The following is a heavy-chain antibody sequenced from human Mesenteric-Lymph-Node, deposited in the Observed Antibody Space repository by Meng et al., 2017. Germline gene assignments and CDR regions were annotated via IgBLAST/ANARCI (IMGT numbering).Heavy chain of an antibody. CDR2: VNPSRDYT. V-gene: IGHV1-46*01. D-gene: IGHD2-21*02. CDR1: GYTFTNYY. J-gene: IGHJ4*02. Sequence: ASVKVSCKTSGYTFTNYYIHWVRQAPGQGLEWMGLVNPSRDYTNYAEKFQGRLTMTRDTSTSTAYMELSSLTSDDTAVYYCARDPDDLNFDYWGQGTLVTVSS. CDR3: ARDPDDLNFDY.